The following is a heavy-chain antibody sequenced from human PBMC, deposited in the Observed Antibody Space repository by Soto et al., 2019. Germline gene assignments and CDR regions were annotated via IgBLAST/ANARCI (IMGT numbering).Heavy chain of an antibody. CDR1: GFTFSSYS. V-gene: IGHV3-48*01. CDR2: ISSSSSTI. Sequence: GGSLRLSCAASGFTFSSYSMNWVRQAPGKGLEWVSYISSSSSTIYYADSVKGRFTISRDNAKNSLYLQMNSLRAEDTAVYYCARANWFDPWGKGTLVTVSS. CDR3: ARANWFDP. J-gene: IGHJ5*02.